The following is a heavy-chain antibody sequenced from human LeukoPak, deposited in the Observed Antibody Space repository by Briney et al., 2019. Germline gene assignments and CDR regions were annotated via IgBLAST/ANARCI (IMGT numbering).Heavy chain of an antibody. V-gene: IGHV3-30*18. CDR2: ISYDGSNK. D-gene: IGHD3-22*01. CDR3: ANSGGDSSGYYYGYYYGMDV. CDR1: GFTFSSYG. J-gene: IGHJ6*02. Sequence: PGRSLRLSCAASGFTFSSYGMHWVRQAPGKGLEWVAVISYDGSNKYYADSVKGRFTISRDNSKNTLYLQMNSLRAEDTAVYYCANSGGDSSGYYYGYYYGMDVWGQGTTVTVSS.